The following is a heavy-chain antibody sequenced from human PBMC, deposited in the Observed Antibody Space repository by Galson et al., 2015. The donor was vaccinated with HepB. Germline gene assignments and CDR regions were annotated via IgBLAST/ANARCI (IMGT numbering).Heavy chain of an antibody. V-gene: IGHV4-34*01. CDR3: ARGRYSSSSVDY. CDR2: INHSGST. Sequence: ETLSLTCAVYGGSFSGYYWSWIRQPPGKGLEWIGEINHSGSTNYNPSLKSRVTISVDTSKNQFSLKLSSVTAADTAVYYCARGRYSSSSVDYWGQGTLSPSPQ. D-gene: IGHD6-6*01. J-gene: IGHJ4*02. CDR1: GGSFSGYY.